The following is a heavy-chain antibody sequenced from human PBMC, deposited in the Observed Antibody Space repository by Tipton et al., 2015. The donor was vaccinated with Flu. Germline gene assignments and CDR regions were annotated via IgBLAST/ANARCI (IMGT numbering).Heavy chain of an antibody. Sequence: SLRLSCTASGITFSSYAMSWVRQAPGKGLEWVSGINWNGDRMGYVDSVKGRFSISRDNAKKSLYLQMNSLRAENTGLYYCAKDISRSTLDAFDIWGQGTMVTVSS. CDR3: AKDISRSTLDAFDI. V-gene: IGHV3-9*01. CDR2: INWNGDRM. D-gene: IGHD2/OR15-2a*01. J-gene: IGHJ3*02. CDR1: GITFSSYA.